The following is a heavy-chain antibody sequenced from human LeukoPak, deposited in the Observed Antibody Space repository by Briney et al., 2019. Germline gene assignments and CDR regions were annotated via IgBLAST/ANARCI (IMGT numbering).Heavy chain of an antibody. J-gene: IGHJ4*02. CDR1: GFTFSSYL. V-gene: IGHV3-7*01. Sequence: GGSLRLSCAASGFTFSSYLMSWVRQAPGKGLEWVANIKQDGREKYYVDSVKGRCTISRDNAKKSLYLQMNSLRAEDTAVYYCARCQTYSYGSAYWGQGSLVTVSS. CDR3: ARCQTYSYGSAY. CDR2: IKQDGREK. D-gene: IGHD5-18*01.